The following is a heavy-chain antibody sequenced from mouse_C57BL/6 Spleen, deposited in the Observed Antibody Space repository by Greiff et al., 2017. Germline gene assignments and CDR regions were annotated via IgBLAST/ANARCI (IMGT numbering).Heavy chain of an antibody. CDR2: IRNKANGYTT. Sequence: EVQRVESGGGLVQPGGSLSLSCAASGFTFTDYYMSWVRQPPGKALEWLGFIRNKANGYTTEYSASVKGRFTISRDNSQSILYLQMNALRAEDSATYYCARYYGSSYDYFDYWGQGTTLTVSS. V-gene: IGHV7-3*01. D-gene: IGHD1-1*01. CDR1: GFTFTDYY. J-gene: IGHJ2*01. CDR3: ARYYGSSYDYFDY.